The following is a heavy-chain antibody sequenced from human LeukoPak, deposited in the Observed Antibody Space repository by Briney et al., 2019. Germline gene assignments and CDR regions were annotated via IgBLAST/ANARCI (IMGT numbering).Heavy chain of an antibody. CDR1: GDSFSSNGTS. Sequence: SQTLSLTCALSGDSFSSNGTSWNWLRQSPSIGLKRLGRTYYRSQQWHSDYAPSVKGRITLNPDTCKNQFSLQLNSVTPEDTAVYYCGRETDFGVVTNWGQGTLVTVSS. CDR3: GRETDFGVVTN. D-gene: IGHD3-3*01. J-gene: IGHJ4*02. CDR2: TYYRSQQWHS. V-gene: IGHV6-1*01.